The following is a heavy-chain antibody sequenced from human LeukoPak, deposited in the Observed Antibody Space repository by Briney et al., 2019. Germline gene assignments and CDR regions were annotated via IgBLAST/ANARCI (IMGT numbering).Heavy chain of an antibody. Sequence: PSETLSLTCTVSGGSISSSSYYWGWIRQPPGKGLEWVGSIYYSGSTYYNPSLKSRVTISVDTSKNQFSLKLSPVTAADTAVYYCASQWLADYWGQGTLVTVSS. CDR3: ASQWLADY. V-gene: IGHV4-39*01. J-gene: IGHJ4*02. CDR2: IYYSGST. CDR1: GGSISSSSYY. D-gene: IGHD6-19*01.